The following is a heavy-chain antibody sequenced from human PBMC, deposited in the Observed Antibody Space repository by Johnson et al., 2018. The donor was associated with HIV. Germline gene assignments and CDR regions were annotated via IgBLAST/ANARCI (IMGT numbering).Heavy chain of an antibody. V-gene: IGHV3-20*04. J-gene: IGHJ3*02. CDR2: INWNGGST. CDR3: ARDLAGHNAFDI. Sequence: VQLVESGGGVVRPGGSLRLSCAASGFTFDDYGMSWVRQAPGKGLEWVSGINWNGGSTGYAESVKGRFTISRDNSKNTVYLQMSSLRAEDTAVYYCARDLAGHNAFDIWGQGTMVTVSS. CDR1: GFTFDDYG. D-gene: IGHD6-19*01.